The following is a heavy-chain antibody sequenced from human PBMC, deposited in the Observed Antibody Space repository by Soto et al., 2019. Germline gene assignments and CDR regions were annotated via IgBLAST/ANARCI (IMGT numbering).Heavy chain of an antibody. Sequence: VQLVQSGTEVKKPGSSVKVSCKASGGTFRNYPINWVRQAPGQGLEWMGSIFPLTDIPDYAQNFQARLTISADKSTSTAYMELSSLTSDDTAMYFCARGPLVVLNYFESWGQGTLFTVSS. J-gene: IGHJ4*02. V-gene: IGHV1-69*02. CDR1: GGTFRNYP. CDR3: ARGPLVVLNYFES. CDR2: IFPLTDIP.